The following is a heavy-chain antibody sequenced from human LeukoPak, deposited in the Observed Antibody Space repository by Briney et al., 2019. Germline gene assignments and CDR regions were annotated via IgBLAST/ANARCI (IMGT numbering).Heavy chain of an antibody. J-gene: IGHJ4*02. CDR1: GFTFDDYA. V-gene: IGHV3-9*03. CDR3: AKDIAAQSLYYFDY. D-gene: IGHD6-13*01. Sequence: PGRSLRLSCAASGFTFDDYAMHWVRQAPGKGLEWVSGISWNSGSIGYADSVKDRFTISRDNAKNSLYLQMNSLRAEDMALYYCAKDIAAQSLYYFDYWGQGTLVTVSS. CDR2: ISWNSGSI.